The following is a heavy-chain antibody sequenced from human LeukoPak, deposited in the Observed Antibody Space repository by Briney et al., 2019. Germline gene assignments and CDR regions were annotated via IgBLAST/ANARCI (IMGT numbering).Heavy chain of an antibody. CDR2: ISGSGGDT. V-gene: IGHV3-23*01. D-gene: IGHD1-26*01. CDR3: AKLVGVTPFDY. CDR1: GFTFSSYA. J-gene: IGHJ4*02. Sequence: GGSLSLSCAASGFTFSSYALSWVRQAPGQGLEWVSAISGSGGDTYYADSVKGRFTTSRDNSKNTLYLQMNSLRAEDTAVYYCAKLVGVTPFDYWGQGTLVTVSS.